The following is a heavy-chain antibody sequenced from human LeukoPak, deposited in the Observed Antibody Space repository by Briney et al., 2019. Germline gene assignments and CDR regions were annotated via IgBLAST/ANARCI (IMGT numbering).Heavy chain of an antibody. CDR1: GFTFSSYT. CDR3: ARDVLSYGDSGVDY. V-gene: IGHV3-48*02. J-gene: IGHJ4*02. Sequence: PRGSLSLSCAASGFTFSSYTMTWVRQAPGQGLEWVSYISGSSTTIYYADSVKGRFTISRDNAKNSLYLQMNSLRDEDTAVYYCARDVLSYGDSGVDYWGQGTLVTVSS. CDR2: ISGSSTTI. D-gene: IGHD2-2*01.